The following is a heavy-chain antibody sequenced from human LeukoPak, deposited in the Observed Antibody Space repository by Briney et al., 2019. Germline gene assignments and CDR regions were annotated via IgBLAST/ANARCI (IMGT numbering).Heavy chain of an antibody. CDR2: INPNSGGT. CDR1: GYTFTGYY. Sequence: PGGSLRLSCSASGYTFTGYYMHWVRQAPGQGLEWMGWINPNSGGTNYAQKFQGWVTMTRDTSISTAYMELSRLRSDDTAVYYCARARDLGGQQLVRGDWFDPWGQGTLVTVSS. CDR3: ARARDLGGQQLVRGDWFDP. J-gene: IGHJ5*02. V-gene: IGHV1-2*04. D-gene: IGHD6-13*01.